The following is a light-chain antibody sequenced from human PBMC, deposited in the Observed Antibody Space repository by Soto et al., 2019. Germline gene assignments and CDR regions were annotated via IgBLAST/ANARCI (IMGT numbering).Light chain of an antibody. CDR3: QQYGSSLH. Sequence: EILLMQSPVTLSLSPGERATLSCRASQRVRSRRLAWYPQKPDQAPRFLIYGASTRPTGIPDRFSGSGSGTDFTLTISRLEPEDFAVYYCQQYGSSLHFGQGTRLEIK. V-gene: IGKV3-20*01. J-gene: IGKJ5*01. CDR1: QRVRSRR. CDR2: GAS.